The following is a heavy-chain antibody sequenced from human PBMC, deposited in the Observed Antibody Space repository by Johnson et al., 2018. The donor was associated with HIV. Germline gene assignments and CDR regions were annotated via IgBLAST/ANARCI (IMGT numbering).Heavy chain of an antibody. V-gene: IGHV3-66*01. CDR1: GFTVSSNY. J-gene: IGHJ3*02. Sequence: VQLVESGGGLVQPGGSLRLSCAASGFTVSSNYMSWVRQAPGKGLEWVSVIYSGGTTYYADSVKGRFTISRDNSKNTLYLQMNSLRAEDTAVYYCAKVGAFTFGGVIVLPSVAFDIWGQGTMVTVSS. CDR3: AKVGAFTFGGVIVLPSVAFDI. CDR2: IYSGGTT. D-gene: IGHD3-16*02.